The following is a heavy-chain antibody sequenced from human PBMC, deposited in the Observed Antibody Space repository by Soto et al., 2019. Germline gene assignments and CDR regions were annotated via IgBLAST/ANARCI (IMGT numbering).Heavy chain of an antibody. V-gene: IGHV3-23*01. CDR2: ISGRGDNT. CDR3: ARDRSYSLDV. CDR1: GFTFGSYA. J-gene: IGHJ6*02. Sequence: EVQLLESGGGLVQPGESLRLSCAASGFTFGSYAMSWVRQAPGKGLEWVAAISGRGDNTYYTDSVKGRFTISRDNAKNTVYLQMNSLRAEDTAVYYCARDRSYSLDVWGQGTTVTVSS.